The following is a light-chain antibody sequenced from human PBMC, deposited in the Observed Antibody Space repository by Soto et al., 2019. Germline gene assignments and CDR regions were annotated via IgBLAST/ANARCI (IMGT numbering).Light chain of an antibody. Sequence: QSVLTQPGSVSGSPGQSITISCTGTSSDVGSYNLVSWYQQHPGKAPKLMIYEGSKRPSGVSNRFSGSKSGNTASLTISGIQAEDEADYHCLSYAGSSTFDPVFGKGPKVTV. CDR1: SSDVGSYNL. CDR2: EGS. V-gene: IGLV2-23*03. CDR3: LSYAGSSTFDPV. J-gene: IGLJ1*01.